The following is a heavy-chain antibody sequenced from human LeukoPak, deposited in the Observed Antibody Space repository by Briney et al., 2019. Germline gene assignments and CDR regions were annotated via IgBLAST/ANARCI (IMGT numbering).Heavy chain of an antibody. CDR2: IGPSGAKT. CDR3: VQVLWYAGYDV. Sequence: GGSLRLSCAASGFTLSTYAMSWVRQTPGKGLEWVSGIGPSGAKTYYADSVKGRFTISRDNPKNTVYLQMNSLRADDTAVYYCVQVLWYAGYDVWRQAPMVTVSS. D-gene: IGHD6-13*01. J-gene: IGHJ3*01. CDR1: GFTLSTYA. V-gene: IGHV3-23*01.